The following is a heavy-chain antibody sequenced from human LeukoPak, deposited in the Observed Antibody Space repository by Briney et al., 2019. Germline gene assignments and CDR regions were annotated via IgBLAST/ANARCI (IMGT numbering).Heavy chain of an antibody. Sequence: ASVKVSCKASGYTFTGYYMHWVRQAPGQGLEWMGWINPNSGGTNYAQKFQGRVTMTRDTSISTAYMELSRLRSDDTAVYYCAAKYCSGGSCSGSFDYWGQGTLVTVSS. D-gene: IGHD2-15*01. J-gene: IGHJ4*02. V-gene: IGHV1-2*02. CDR2: INPNSGGT. CDR1: GYTFTGYY. CDR3: AAKYCSGGSCSGSFDY.